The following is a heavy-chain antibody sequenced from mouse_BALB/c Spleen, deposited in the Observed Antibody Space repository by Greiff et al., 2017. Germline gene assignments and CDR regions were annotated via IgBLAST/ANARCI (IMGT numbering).Heavy chain of an antibody. V-gene: IGHV1-87*01. J-gene: IGHJ4*01. CDR2: IYPGDGDT. D-gene: IGHD1-1*01. CDR1: GYTFTSYW. Sequence: VQLQQSGAELARPGASVKLSCKASGYTFTSYWMQWVKQRPGQGLEWIGAIYPGDGDTRYTQKFKGKATLTADKSSSTAYMQLSSLASEDSAVYYCATTVVARGYAMDYWGQGTSVTVSS. CDR3: ATTVVARGYAMDY.